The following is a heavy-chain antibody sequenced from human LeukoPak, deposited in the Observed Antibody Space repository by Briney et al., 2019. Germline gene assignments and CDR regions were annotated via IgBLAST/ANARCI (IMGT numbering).Heavy chain of an antibody. D-gene: IGHD6-6*01. V-gene: IGHV4-59*01. J-gene: IGHJ6*03. CDR1: GGSISSYY. Sequence: SETLSLTCTVSGGSISSYYWSWIRQPPGKGLEWIGYIYYSGSTNYNPSLKSRVTISVDTSKNQFSLKLSSVTAADTALYYCARSGIAARPDYYYYYYMDVWGKGTTVTVSS. CDR2: IYYSGST. CDR3: ARSGIAARPDYYYYYYMDV.